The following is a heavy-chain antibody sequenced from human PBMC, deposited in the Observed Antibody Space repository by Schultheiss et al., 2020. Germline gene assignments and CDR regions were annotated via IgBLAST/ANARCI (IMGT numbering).Heavy chain of an antibody. Sequence: SETLSLTCTVSGGSISSGGYYWSWIRQHPGKGLEWIGYIYYSGSTYYNPSLKSRVTISVDKSKNQFSLKLSSVTAADTAVYYCAREVHGGNSGLHYWGQGTTVTVSS. CDR1: GGSISSGGYY. CDR3: AREVHGGNSGLHY. CDR2: IYYSGST. D-gene: IGHD4-23*01. J-gene: IGHJ6*02. V-gene: IGHV4-31*03.